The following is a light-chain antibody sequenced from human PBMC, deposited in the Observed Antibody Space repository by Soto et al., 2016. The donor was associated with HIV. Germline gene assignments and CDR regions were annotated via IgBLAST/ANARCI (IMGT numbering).Light chain of an antibody. V-gene: IGKV1-39*01. CDR2: AAS. Sequence: DIRMTQSPSSLSASVGDRVTITCRASQSISPYLNWYQQKQGKAPKLLIYAASILQSGVPSRFNGSGSGTDFTLTISSLQPEDFATYYCQQSYNTPRTFGGGTRVEI. J-gene: IGKJ4*01. CDR1: QSISPY. CDR3: QQSYNTPRT.